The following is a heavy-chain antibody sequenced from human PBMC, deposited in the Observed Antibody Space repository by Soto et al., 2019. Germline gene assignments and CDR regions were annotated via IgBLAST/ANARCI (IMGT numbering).Heavy chain of an antibody. J-gene: IGHJ4*02. CDR3: FRSGYYWDPDY. V-gene: IGHV3-15*01. CDR1: GFTFSNAW. CDR2: IKSKTDGGTT. Sequence: PGGSLRLSCAASGFTFSNAWMSWVRQAPGKGLEWVGRIKSKTDGGTTDYAAPVKGRFTISRDDSKNTLYLQMNSLKTEDTAVYYCFRSGYYWDPDYWGQGTLVTVSS. D-gene: IGHD3-22*01.